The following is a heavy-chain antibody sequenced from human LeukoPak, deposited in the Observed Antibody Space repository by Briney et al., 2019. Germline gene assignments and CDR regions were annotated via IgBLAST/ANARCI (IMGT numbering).Heavy chain of an antibody. V-gene: IGHV4-59*01. CDR1: GGSISSYY. CDR3: ARGVRFLDPYYFDY. CDR2: IYYSGST. Sequence: PSETLSLTCTVSGGSISSYYWSWIRQPPGKGLEWIGYIYYSGSTNYNPPLKSRVTISVDTSKNQFSLKLSSVTAADTAVYYCARGVRFLDPYYFDYWGQGTLVTVSS. D-gene: IGHD3-3*01. J-gene: IGHJ4*02.